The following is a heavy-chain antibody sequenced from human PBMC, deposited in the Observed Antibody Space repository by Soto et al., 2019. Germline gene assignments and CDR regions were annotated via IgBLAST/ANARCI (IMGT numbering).Heavy chain of an antibody. V-gene: IGHV4-39*01. CDR1: GGSISRSSYS. CDR3: ATRQGGSYNWFDP. D-gene: IGHD2-15*01. CDR2: LYYSGNT. J-gene: IGHJ5*02. Sequence: SETLSLTCTVSGGSISRSSYSWAWIRQPPGKGLEWIGTLYYSGNTYYNPSLKSRVTISVDTSKNQFSLKLSSVTAADTAVYYCATRQGGSYNWFDPWGQGTLVTV.